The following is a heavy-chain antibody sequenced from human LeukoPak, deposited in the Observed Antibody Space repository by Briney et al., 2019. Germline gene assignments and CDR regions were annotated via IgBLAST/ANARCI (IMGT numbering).Heavy chain of an antibody. CDR2: IYYSGST. V-gene: IGHV4-61*01. CDR1: GVSVSSGSYY. J-gene: IGHJ6*02. CDR3: ARDERLDGMDV. Sequence: SEALSLTCTVSGVSVSSGSYYWSWIRQPPGKGPEWIGYIYYSGSTNYNPSLKSRVTISVDTSKNQFSLKLSSVTAADTAVYYCARDERLDGMDVWGQGTTVTVSS. D-gene: IGHD1-1*01.